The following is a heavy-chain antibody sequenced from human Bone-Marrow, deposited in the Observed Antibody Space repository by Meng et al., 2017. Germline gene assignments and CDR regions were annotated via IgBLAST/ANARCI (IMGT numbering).Heavy chain of an antibody. Sequence: EVHLVESGGDLVKPGGSLSLSCAASGFYFNNAWMSWVRQAPGKGPVWVSRINTDGSSTDYADSVKGRFTISRDNAKNTLYLQMNSLRAEDTAMYYCARFTPFDYWGQGTLVTVSS. CDR1: GFYFNNAW. J-gene: IGHJ4*02. CDR2: INTDGSST. CDR3: ARFTPFDY. V-gene: IGHV3-74*02.